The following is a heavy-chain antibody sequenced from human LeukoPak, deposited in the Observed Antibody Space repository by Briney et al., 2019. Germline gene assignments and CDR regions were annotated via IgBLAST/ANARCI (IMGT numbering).Heavy chain of an antibody. V-gene: IGHV4-39*01. Sequence: ASETLSLTCTVSGGSISCSSYYWGWIRQPRGKGLEWIGSIYYSGSTYYNPSLKSRVTISVDTSKNQFSLKLSSVTAADTAVYYCARHMSSGYSDPFDYWGQGTLVTVSS. CDR3: ARHMSSGYSDPFDY. CDR2: IYYSGST. J-gene: IGHJ4*02. D-gene: IGHD3-22*01. CDR1: GGSISCSSYY.